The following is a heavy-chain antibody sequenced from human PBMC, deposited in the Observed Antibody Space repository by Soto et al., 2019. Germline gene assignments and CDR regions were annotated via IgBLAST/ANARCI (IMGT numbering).Heavy chain of an antibody. CDR2: ISSSSSYT. Sequence: PGGSLRLSCAASGFTFSDYYMSWIRQAPGKGLEWVSYISSSSSYTNYADSVKGRFTISRDNAKNSLYLQMNSLRAEDTAVYYCARDLPAYYAFWSGYYTNARSTAFDYWGQGTLVTISS. CDR1: GFTFSDYY. CDR3: ARDLPAYYAFWSGYYTNARSTAFDY. V-gene: IGHV3-11*06. J-gene: IGHJ4*02. D-gene: IGHD3-3*01.